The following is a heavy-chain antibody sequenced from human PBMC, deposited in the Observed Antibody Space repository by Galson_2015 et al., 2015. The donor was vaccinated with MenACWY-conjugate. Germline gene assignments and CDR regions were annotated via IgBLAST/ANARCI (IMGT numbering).Heavy chain of an antibody. CDR1: GFTFSSYW. Sequence: SLRLSCAASGFTFSSYWMSWVRQAPGKGLEWVANIKQDGSEKYYVDSVKGRFTISRDNAKNSLYLQMNSLRAEDTAVYYCARDGARIAVDLYYFDYWGQGTLVTVSS. V-gene: IGHV3-7*03. CDR2: IKQDGSEK. J-gene: IGHJ4*02. D-gene: IGHD6-19*01. CDR3: ARDGARIAVDLYYFDY.